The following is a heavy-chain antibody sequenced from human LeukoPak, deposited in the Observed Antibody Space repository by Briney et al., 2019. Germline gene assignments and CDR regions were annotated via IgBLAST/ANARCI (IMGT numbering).Heavy chain of an antibody. CDR1: GFTFSSYA. D-gene: IGHD3-22*01. Sequence: GRSLRLSCAASGFTFSSYAMHWVRQAPGKGLEWVAVISYDGSDKYYADSVKGRFTISRDNSKNTLYLQMNSLRAEDTAVYYCAKVFYDSSGYSPDYWGQGTLVTVSS. V-gene: IGHV3-30*04. J-gene: IGHJ4*02. CDR3: AKVFYDSSGYSPDY. CDR2: ISYDGSDK.